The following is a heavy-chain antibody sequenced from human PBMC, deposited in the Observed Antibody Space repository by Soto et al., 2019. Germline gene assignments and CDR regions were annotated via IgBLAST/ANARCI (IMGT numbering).Heavy chain of an antibody. Sequence: SETLSLTCAVSGGSISSGGYSWSWIRQPPGKGLEWIGYIFYSGSTSYNPSLKSRVTISLDTSKSHFSLKLSSVTAADTAVYFCAREASGGYIDYWGQGTLVTVSS. V-gene: IGHV4-61*03. CDR1: GGSISSGGYS. CDR3: AREASGGYIDY. D-gene: IGHD3-22*01. J-gene: IGHJ4*02. CDR2: IFYSGST.